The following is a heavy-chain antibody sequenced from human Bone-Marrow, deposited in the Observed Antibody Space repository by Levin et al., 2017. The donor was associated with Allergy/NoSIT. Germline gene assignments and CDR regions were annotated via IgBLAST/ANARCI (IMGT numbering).Heavy chain of an antibody. Sequence: NASETLSLTCTVSGGSLSSGTYYWTWIRQHPVKGLEWIGSISITGRTYYSDSASLTGRVGISVDTSKNEFSLRLSSVTAADTAVYYCAKDWAGSTGGLYGLDVWGQGTTVTVSS. J-gene: IGHJ6*02. CDR3: AKDWAGSTGGLYGLDV. CDR2: ISITGRT. CDR1: GGSLSSGTYY. D-gene: IGHD2-8*02. V-gene: IGHV4-31*03.